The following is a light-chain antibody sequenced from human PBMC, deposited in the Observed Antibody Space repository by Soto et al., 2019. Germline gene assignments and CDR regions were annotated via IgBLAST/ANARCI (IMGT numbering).Light chain of an antibody. J-gene: IGKJ1*01. Sequence: DIQMTQSPSTLSASVGDRVTITCRASQSISSWLAWYQQKPGKAPNLLIYDASNLESGVPSRFSGSGSGTEFTLTISSLQPDDFATYYCQQYNSSWTFGQGTKVDIK. CDR1: QSISSW. CDR3: QQYNSSWT. V-gene: IGKV1-5*01. CDR2: DAS.